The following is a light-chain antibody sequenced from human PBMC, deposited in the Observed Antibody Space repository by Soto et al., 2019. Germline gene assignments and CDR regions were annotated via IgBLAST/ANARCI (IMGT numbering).Light chain of an antibody. CDR2: GTS. J-gene: IGKJ3*01. Sequence: EIGLTQSPGTLSLSPGERATLSCSASQSVRSKYLAWYQQKPGQAPRVLIYGTSIRASGVPERFSGGGSGTDFTLTITRLEPEDFAVYYCQQYGSSLFTFGPGTKVDFK. CDR3: QQYGSSLFT. CDR1: QSVRSKY. V-gene: IGKV3-20*01.